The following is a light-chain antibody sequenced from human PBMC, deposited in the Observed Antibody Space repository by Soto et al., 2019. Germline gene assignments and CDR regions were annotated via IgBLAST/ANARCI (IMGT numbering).Light chain of an antibody. CDR3: QQHSNWPPAIT. CDR2: GAS. Sequence: EIVMTQSPATLSVSPGERATLSCRASQSVGSDLAWYQQKPGQAPRLLIYGASSRATGIPDRFSGSGSGTDFTLTISSLEPEDFAVYYCQQHSNWPPAITFGQGTRLEIK. V-gene: IGKV3-11*01. CDR1: QSVGSD. J-gene: IGKJ5*01.